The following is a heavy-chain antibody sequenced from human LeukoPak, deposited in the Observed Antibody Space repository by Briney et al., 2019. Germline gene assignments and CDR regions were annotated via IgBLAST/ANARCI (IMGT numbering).Heavy chain of an antibody. J-gene: IGHJ4*02. V-gene: IGHV1-2*06. CDR1: GYTFTCYY. CDR3: ARAGKWLLPPDY. CDR2: INPNSGGT. Sequence: ASVKVSCKASGYTFTCYYMHWVRQAPGQGLEWMGRINPNSGGTNYAQKFQGRVTMTRDTSISTAYMELSRLRSDDTAVYYCARAGKWLLPPDYWGQGTLVTVSS. D-gene: IGHD3-22*01.